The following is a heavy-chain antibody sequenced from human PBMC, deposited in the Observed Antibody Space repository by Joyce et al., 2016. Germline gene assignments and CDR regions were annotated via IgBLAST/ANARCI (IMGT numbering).Heavy chain of an antibody. Sequence: QVQLQESGPRLVKPSETLSLTCTVSGGSVSPYYWRWIRQPPGKRLEWIGYIHYTGSTDYNASLKSRLTISVDTSRNQFSLNLASVTAADTAVYYCARRGEDTSGYYVMWGQGILVTVSS. J-gene: IGHJ4*02. V-gene: IGHV4-59*02. CDR3: ARRGEDTSGYYVM. D-gene: IGHD3-3*01. CDR2: IHYTGST. CDR1: GGSVSPYY.